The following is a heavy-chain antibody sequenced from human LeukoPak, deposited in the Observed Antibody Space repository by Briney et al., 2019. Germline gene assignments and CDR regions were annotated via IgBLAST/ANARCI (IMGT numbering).Heavy chain of an antibody. J-gene: IGHJ4*02. Sequence: SETLSLTCTVSGGSISSGGYYWSWLRQHPGTGLEWVGYIYYSGSTYYNPSLKSRVTISVDTSKNQFSLKLSSVTAADTAVYYCARGGANYGSGSYYGNWGQGTLVTVSS. D-gene: IGHD3-10*01. CDR1: GGSISSGGYY. CDR3: ARGGANYGSGSYYGN. CDR2: IYYSGST. V-gene: IGHV4-31*03.